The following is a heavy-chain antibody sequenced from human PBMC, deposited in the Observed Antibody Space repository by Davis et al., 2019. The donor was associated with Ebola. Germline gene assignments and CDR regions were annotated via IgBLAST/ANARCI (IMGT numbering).Heavy chain of an antibody. Sequence: GESLKISCAASGFTFSSYEMNWVRQAPGKGLEWVSYISSSGSTIYYADSVKGRFTISRDNSKSTLYLQMNSLRLENTAVYYCVRDYNDGIGRFDYWGQGTLVTVSS. CDR3: VRDYNDGIGRFDY. V-gene: IGHV3-48*03. J-gene: IGHJ4*02. CDR1: GFTFSSYE. D-gene: IGHD3-16*01. CDR2: ISSSGSTI.